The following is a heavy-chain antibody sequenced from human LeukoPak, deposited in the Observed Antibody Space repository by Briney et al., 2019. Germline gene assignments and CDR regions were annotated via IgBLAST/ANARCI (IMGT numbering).Heavy chain of an antibody. CDR2: INHSGST. CDR3: ARTQPFGYSYGPYFDY. D-gene: IGHD5-18*01. CDR1: VGSFSGYY. Sequence: KPSETLSLTCAVYVGSFSGYYWSWIRQPPGKGLEWIGEINHSGSTNYNSSLKSRVTISVDTSKNQFSLKLTSVTAADTAVYFCARTQPFGYSYGPYFDYWGQGTLVTVSS. J-gene: IGHJ4*02. V-gene: IGHV4-34*01.